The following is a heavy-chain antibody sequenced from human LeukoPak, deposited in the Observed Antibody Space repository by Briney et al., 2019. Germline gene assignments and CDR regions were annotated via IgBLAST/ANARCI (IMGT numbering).Heavy chain of an antibody. CDR1: GGSISSGSYY. J-gene: IGHJ4*02. D-gene: IGHD3-22*01. CDR3: ALMGYYDSSGYE. CDR2: IYTSGST. V-gene: IGHV4-61*02. Sequence: SQTLSPTCTVSGGSISSGSYYWNWIRQPAGKGLDWIGRIYTSGSTNYSPSFKSRVTISVDTSKNQFSLKLSSVTVADTAVYYCALMGYYDSSGYEWGQGTLVTVSS.